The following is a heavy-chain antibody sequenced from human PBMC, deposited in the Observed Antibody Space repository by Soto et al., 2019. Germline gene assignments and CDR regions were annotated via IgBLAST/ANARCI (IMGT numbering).Heavy chain of an antibody. D-gene: IGHD6-19*01. CDR1: GVSLSSTRMA. Sequence: QITLKESGPTLVKPTQTLTLTCTFSGVSLSSTRMAVGWIRQPPGKALVWLALIYWDDYKRYSPFLKSRLHITKDTSKNQVVLTRSNMDPVDTARYYCAHIVVAGLGYYFDYWGQGTRVTVSS. V-gene: IGHV2-5*02. J-gene: IGHJ4*02. CDR3: AHIVVAGLGYYFDY. CDR2: IYWDDYK.